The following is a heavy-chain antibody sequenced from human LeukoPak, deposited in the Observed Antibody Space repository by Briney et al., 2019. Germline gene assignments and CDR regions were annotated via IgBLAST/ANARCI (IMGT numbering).Heavy chain of an antibody. V-gene: IGHV4-59*01. Sequence: SETLSLTCTVFGGSISSYYWSWIRQPPGKGLEWIGYIYYSGSTNYNPSLKSRVTILVDTSKNQFSLKLSSVTAADTAVYYCARDRRGGDYFDYWGQGTLVTVSS. CDR2: IYYSGST. CDR1: GGSISSYY. CDR3: ARDRRGGDYFDY. D-gene: IGHD3-16*01. J-gene: IGHJ4*02.